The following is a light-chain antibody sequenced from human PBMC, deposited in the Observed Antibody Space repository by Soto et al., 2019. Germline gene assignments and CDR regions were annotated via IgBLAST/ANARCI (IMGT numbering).Light chain of an antibody. CDR2: EVS. J-gene: IGLJ1*01. CDR1: SSDVGGYNY. V-gene: IGLV2-14*01. Sequence: QSALTQPASVSGSPGQSITISCTGTSSDVGGYNYVSWYQQHPGKAPKLMIYEVSNRPSGVSHRFSGSKSGNTASLTISGLQAEDEADYYCSSYTSSSTPWVFGTGNKLTVL. CDR3: SSYTSSSTPWV.